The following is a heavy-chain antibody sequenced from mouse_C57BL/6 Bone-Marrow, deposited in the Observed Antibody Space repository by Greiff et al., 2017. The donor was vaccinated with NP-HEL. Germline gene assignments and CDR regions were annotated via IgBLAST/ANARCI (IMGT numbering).Heavy chain of an antibody. D-gene: IGHD1-1*01. Sequence: QVHVKQSGAELVKPGASVKLSCKASGYTFTSYWMHWVKQRPGQGLEWIGMIHPNSGSTNYNEKFKSKATLTVDKSSSTAYMQLSSLTSEDSAVYYCARRYRLDYWGQGTTLTVSS. J-gene: IGHJ2*01. CDR3: ARRYRLDY. CDR2: IHPNSGST. CDR1: GYTFTSYW. V-gene: IGHV1-64*01.